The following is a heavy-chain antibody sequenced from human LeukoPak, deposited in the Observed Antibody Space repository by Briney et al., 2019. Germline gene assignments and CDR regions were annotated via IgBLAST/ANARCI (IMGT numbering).Heavy chain of an antibody. CDR3: AREDYSKYFDY. CDR1: GGSLSGYY. V-gene: IGHV4-34*01. Sequence: SETLSLTCAVYGGSLSGYYWSWIRQPPGKGLEWIGEINHSGSTNYNPSLKSRVTISVDTSKNQFSLKLSSVTAADTAVYYCAREDYSKYFDYWGQXTLVTVS. D-gene: IGHD4-11*01. CDR2: INHSGST. J-gene: IGHJ4*02.